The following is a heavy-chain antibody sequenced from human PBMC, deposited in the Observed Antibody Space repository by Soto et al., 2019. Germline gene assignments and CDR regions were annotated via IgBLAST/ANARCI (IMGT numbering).Heavy chain of an antibody. V-gene: IGHV3-11*01. D-gene: IGHD4-17*01. CDR2: ISSSGSTI. CDR3: AKAPLGLRRGPPVGIDGMDV. CDR1: GFTFSDYY. Sequence: GGSLRLSCAASGFTFSDYYMSWIRQAPGKGLEWVSYISSSGSTIYYADSVKGRFTISRDNAKNSLYLQMNSLRAEDTAVYYCAKAPLGLRRGPPVGIDGMDVWGRGTTDT. J-gene: IGHJ6*02.